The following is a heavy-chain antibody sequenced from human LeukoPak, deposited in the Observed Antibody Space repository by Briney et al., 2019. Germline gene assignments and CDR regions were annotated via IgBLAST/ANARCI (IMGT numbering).Heavy chain of an antibody. D-gene: IGHD6-13*01. V-gene: IGHV4-39*07. CDR1: GGSISSSYYY. Sequence: PSETLSLTCTISGGSISSSYYYWGWIRQPPGKGLEWIGSIYDSGSTYYNPSLKSRVTISVDTSKNQFSLKLSSVTAADTAVYYCASAAAGHDAFDIWGQGTMVTVSS. CDR3: ASAAAGHDAFDI. J-gene: IGHJ3*02. CDR2: IYDSGST.